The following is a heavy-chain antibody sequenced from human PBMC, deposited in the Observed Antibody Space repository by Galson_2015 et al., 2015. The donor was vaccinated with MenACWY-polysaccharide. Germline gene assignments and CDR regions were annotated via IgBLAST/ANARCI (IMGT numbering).Heavy chain of an antibody. V-gene: IGHV3-43*02. J-gene: IGHJ5*02. D-gene: IGHD1-26*01. CDR1: GFTFDDYA. CDR3: AKDNSGSYYTWFDP. CDR2: ISGDGAGT. Sequence: SLRLSCAASGFTFDDYAMHWVRQVSGKGLEWVSLISGDGAGTYYADSVKGRFTISRDNSKNSLYLQMNSLRTEDTALYYCAKDNSGSYYTWFDPWGQGTLVTVSS.